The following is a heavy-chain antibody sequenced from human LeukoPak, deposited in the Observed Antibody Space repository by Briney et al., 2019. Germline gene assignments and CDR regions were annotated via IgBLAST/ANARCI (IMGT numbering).Heavy chain of an antibody. CDR2: IRYDGSNK. D-gene: IGHD2-15*01. V-gene: IGHV3-30*02. Sequence: GGSLRLSCAASGFTFSSYGMHWVRQAPGKGLEGVAFIRYDGSNKYYADSVKGRFTISRDNSKNTLYLQMNGLRAEDTAVYYCAKVLGGYCSGGSCYEDYYYYYMDVWGKGTTVTVSS. CDR1: GFTFSSYG. J-gene: IGHJ6*03. CDR3: AKVLGGYCSGGSCYEDYYYYYMDV.